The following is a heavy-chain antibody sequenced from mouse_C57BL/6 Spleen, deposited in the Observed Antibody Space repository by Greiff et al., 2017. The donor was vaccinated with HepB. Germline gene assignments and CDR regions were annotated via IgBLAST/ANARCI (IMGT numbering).Heavy chain of an antibody. D-gene: IGHD5-5*01. CDR2: IRNKANGYTT. Sequence: EVKLVESGGGLVQPGGSLSLSCAASGFTFTDYYMSWVRQPPGKALEWLGFIRNKANGYTTEYSASVKGRFTISRDNSQSILYLQMNALRAEDSATYYCARYISYLWYFDVWGTGTTVTVSS. CDR1: GFTFTDYY. V-gene: IGHV7-3*01. CDR3: ARYISYLWYFDV. J-gene: IGHJ1*03.